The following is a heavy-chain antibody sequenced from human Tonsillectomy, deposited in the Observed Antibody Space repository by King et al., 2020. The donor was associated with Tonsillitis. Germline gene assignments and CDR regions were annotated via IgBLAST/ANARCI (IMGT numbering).Heavy chain of an antibody. Sequence: SWVRQAPGQGLEWMGWISAYNGYTNYAQKLQGRVTMTTHTSTSSSYMELRSLRSDDTAVYYCARDNHPIVELANNTFDCWGHGTLFTVSS. CDR3: ARDNHPIVELANNTFDC. D-gene: IGHD5-24*01. V-gene: IGHV1-18*01. J-gene: IGHJ4*01. CDR2: ISAYNGYT.